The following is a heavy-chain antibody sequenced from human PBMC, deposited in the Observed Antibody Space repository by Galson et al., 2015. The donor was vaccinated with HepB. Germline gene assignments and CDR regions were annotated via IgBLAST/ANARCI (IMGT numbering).Heavy chain of an antibody. V-gene: IGHV1-69*04. D-gene: IGHD3-10*01. Sequence: SVKVSCKASGGTFSSYAISWVRQAPGQGLEWMGRIIPILGIANYAQKSQGRVTITADKSTSTAYMELSSLRSEDTAVYYCARGITMVRGVTYYFYGMDVWGQGTTVTVSS. CDR1: GGTFSSYA. CDR3: ARGITMVRGVTYYFYGMDV. J-gene: IGHJ6*02. CDR2: IIPILGIA.